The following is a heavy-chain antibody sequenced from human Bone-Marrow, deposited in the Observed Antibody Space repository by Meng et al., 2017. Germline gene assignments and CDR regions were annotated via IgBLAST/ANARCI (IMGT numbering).Heavy chain of an antibody. CDR3: ASGYCSGGSCQVGWFDP. V-gene: IGHV4-34*01. CDR2: INHSGST. Sequence: QVRLTQWGAGLLKPSETLSLTCAVDGGSFSGYYWSWIRQPPGKGLEWIGEINHSGSTNYNPSLKSRVTISVDTSKNQFSLKLSSVTAADTAVYYCASGYCSGGSCQVGWFDPWGQGTLVTVSS. D-gene: IGHD2-15*01. CDR1: GGSFSGYY. J-gene: IGHJ5*02.